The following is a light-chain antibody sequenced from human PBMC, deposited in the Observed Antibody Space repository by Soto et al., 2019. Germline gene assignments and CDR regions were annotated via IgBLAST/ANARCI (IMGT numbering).Light chain of an antibody. J-gene: IGLJ3*02. Sequence: QPVLTQPPSASGTPGQRVTISCSGSSSNIGINAVNWYQHLPGTAPKLLIYTNNQRPSGVPDRFSGSKSGTSASLAISGLQSEDEADYYCAVWDDSLNGVVFGGGTKLTV. CDR2: TNN. CDR1: SSNIGINA. V-gene: IGLV1-44*01. CDR3: AVWDDSLNGVV.